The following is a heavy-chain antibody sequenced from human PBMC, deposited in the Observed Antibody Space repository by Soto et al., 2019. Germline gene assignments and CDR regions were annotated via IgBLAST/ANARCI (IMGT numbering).Heavy chain of an antibody. CDR2: ISSSGSTI. CDR1: GFTFSSYE. CDR3: ARDIALGSWADFDY. Sequence: PGGSLRLSCAASGFTFSSYEMNWVRQAPGKGLEWVSYISSSGSTIYYADSVKGRFTISRDNAKNSLYLQMNSLRAEDTAVYYCARDIALGSWADFDYWGQGTLVTVS. D-gene: IGHD6-13*01. V-gene: IGHV3-48*03. J-gene: IGHJ4*02.